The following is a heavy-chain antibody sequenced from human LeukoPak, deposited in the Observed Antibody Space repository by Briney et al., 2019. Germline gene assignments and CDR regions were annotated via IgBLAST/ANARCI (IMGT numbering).Heavy chain of an antibody. CDR2: ISSASGSI. D-gene: IGHD1-14*01. J-gene: IGHJ3*02. CDR3: AREGVGISPDGAFDI. Sequence: GGSLRLSCAASGFTFSSYSMNWVRQAPGKGLEWVSYISSASGSIYYADSVKGRFTISRDNAKNSLYLQMNSLRAEDTAVYYCAREGVGISPDGAFDIWGQGTMVTVSS. CDR1: GFTFSSYS. V-gene: IGHV3-48*04.